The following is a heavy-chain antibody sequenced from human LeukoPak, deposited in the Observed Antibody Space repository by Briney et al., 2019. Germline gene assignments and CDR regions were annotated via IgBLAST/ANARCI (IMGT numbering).Heavy chain of an antibody. CDR1: GFTFSSYA. Sequence: GGSLRLSCAASGFTFSSYAMSWVRQAPGKGLEWVSAISGSGGSTYYADSVKGRFTISRDTSKNTLYLQMDSLRAEDTAVYYCALTSGYSSGWYRDWGQGTLVTVSS. V-gene: IGHV3-23*01. D-gene: IGHD6-19*01. J-gene: IGHJ4*02. CDR3: ALTSGYSSGWYRD. CDR2: ISGSGGST.